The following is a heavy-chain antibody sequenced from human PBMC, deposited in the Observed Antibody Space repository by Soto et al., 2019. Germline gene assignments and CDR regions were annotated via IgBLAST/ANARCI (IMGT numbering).Heavy chain of an antibody. D-gene: IGHD3-22*01. CDR2: ISAYNGNT. Sequence: ASVKVSCKASGYTFTSYGISWVRQAPGQGLEWMGWISAYNGNTNYAQKLQGRVTMTTDTSTSTAYMELRSLRSDDTAVYYCSRGPSYYYDSSGYFEYVMDVWGQGNTVTVS. J-gene: IGHJ6*02. CDR3: SRGPSYYYDSSGYFEYVMDV. V-gene: IGHV1-18*01. CDR1: GYTFTSYG.